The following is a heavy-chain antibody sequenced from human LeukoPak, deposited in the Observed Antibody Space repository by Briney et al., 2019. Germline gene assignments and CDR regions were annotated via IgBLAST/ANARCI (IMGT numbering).Heavy chain of an antibody. CDR1: GGSFSGYY. D-gene: IGHD3-22*01. V-gene: IGHV4-34*01. CDR2: INHSGST. J-gene: IGHJ4*02. CDR3: ARSVPHSSGYYQEGFDY. Sequence: SETLSLTCAVYGGSFSGYYWSWIRQPPGKGLEWIGEINHSGSTNYNPSLKSRVTISVDTSKNQFSLKLSSVTAADMAVYYCARSVPHSSGYYQEGFDYWGQGTLVTVSS.